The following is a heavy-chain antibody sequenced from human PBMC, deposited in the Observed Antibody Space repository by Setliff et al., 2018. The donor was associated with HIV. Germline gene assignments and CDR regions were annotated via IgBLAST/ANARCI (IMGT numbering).Heavy chain of an antibody. Sequence: AGSLRLSCAASGFTFNTYAMSWVRQAPGKGLERVSAISGSGGSTYYADSVKGRFTISRDNSKNTLYLQMNSLRAEDTAVYYCAKDFEDYYWGQGTLVTVSS. CDR2: ISGSGGST. J-gene: IGHJ4*02. D-gene: IGHD3-10*01. CDR1: GFTFNTYA. CDR3: AKDFEDYY. V-gene: IGHV3-23*01.